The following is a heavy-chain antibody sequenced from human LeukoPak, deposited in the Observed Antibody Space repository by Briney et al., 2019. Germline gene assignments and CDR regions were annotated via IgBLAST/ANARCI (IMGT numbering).Heavy chain of an antibody. D-gene: IGHD6-13*01. V-gene: IGHV1-2*02. CDR1: GYTFTGYY. J-gene: IGHJ5*02. CDR3: VRGIAASGYKGTYNWFDP. CDR2: INPKSGGT. Sequence: ASVKVSCKASGYTFTGYYIHWVRQAPGQGLEWMGWINPKSGGTNYAQKFQGRVTMTRDTAISTAYMDLSRLRFDDTAVYYCVRGIAASGYKGTYNWFDPWGQGTLVTVSS.